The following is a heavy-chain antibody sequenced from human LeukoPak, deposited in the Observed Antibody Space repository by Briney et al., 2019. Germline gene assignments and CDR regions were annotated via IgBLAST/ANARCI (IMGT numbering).Heavy chain of an antibody. J-gene: IGHJ6*02. Sequence: GGSLRLSCAASGFTVSSNYMSWVRQAPGKGLEWVSVIYSDGITYYADSVEGRLTISRDISRNTLYLQMNSLRGEDTAVYYCAKDSIIEHYYYYGMDVWGQGTTVTVSS. CDR1: GFTVSSNY. V-gene: IGHV3-66*01. CDR3: AKDSIIEHYYYYGMDV. CDR2: IYSDGIT. D-gene: IGHD3-16*02.